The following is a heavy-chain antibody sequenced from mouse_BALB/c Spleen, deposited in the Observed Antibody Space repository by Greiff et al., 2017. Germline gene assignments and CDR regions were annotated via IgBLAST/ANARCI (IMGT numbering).Heavy chain of an antibody. V-gene: IGHV1S137*01. J-gene: IGHJ1*01. Sequence: VQLQESGAELVRPGVSVKISCKGSGYTFTDYDMHWVKQSHAKSLEWIGVISTYYGDASYNQKFKGKATMTVDKSSSTAYMELARLTSEDSAVYYCARGDGNYGYFDVWGAGTTVTVSS. CDR1: GYTFTDYD. CDR3: ARGDGNYGYFDV. D-gene: IGHD2-1*01. CDR2: ISTYYGDA.